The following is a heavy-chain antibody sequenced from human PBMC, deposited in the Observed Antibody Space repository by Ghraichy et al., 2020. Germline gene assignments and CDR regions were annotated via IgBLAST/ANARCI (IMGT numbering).Heavy chain of an antibody. CDR3: ARVGYSSGWYYFDY. CDR1: GGSISNYY. V-gene: IGHV4-59*01. Sequence: ETLSLTCTVSGGSISNYYCNWIRQPPGKGLEWIGYIYYSGSTNYNPSLKSRVTMSVDTSKNQFSLKVSSVTAADTAVYYCARVGYSSGWYYFDYWGQGTLVTVSS. J-gene: IGHJ4*02. CDR2: IYYSGST. D-gene: IGHD6-19*01.